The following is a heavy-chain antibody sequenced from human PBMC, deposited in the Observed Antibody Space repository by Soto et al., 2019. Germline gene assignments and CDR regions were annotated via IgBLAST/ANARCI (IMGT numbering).Heavy chain of an antibody. D-gene: IGHD3-10*01. J-gene: IGHJ5*02. V-gene: IGHV4-34*01. CDR3: ARGIGYYGSGRFDP. CDR2: INHRGSA. CDR1: GGSFSGYY. Sequence: QVQLQQWGAGLLKPSETLSLTCAVYGGSFSGYYWSWIRQAPGKGLEWIGEINHRGSANDNPSLKSRVTISVDTSKNQFSLKLSSVTAADTAVYYCARGIGYYGSGRFDPWGQGTLVTVSS.